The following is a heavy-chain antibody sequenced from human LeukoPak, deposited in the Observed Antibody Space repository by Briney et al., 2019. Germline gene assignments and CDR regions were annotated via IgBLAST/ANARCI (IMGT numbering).Heavy chain of an antibody. J-gene: IGHJ4*02. CDR2: VHLDGRT. CDR1: GGSVSSTNW. Sequence: ASETLSLICGVSGGSVSSTNWWTWVRQPPGKGLEWIGEVHLDGRTNYNPSLESRLTMSVDLSENHISLKLTSVTAADTAVYYCAREGGFYRPLDYSGQGTLVTASS. CDR3: AREGGFYRPLDY. V-gene: IGHV4-4*02. D-gene: IGHD3-3*01.